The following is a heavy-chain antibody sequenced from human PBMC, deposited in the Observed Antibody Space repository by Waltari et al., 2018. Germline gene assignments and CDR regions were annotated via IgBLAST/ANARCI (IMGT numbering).Heavy chain of an antibody. Sequence: QVQLVQSGAEVAKPGASVRVSCKASGYTLNTCFMPWVRPAPGQGLEWRGMINPNGGGTSYAQRFQGRVTMASDTSTSTVYMELRSLRSEDTAVYFCARDKGQPPLYGMDVWGQGTTVTVSS. CDR1: GYTLNTCF. CDR2: INPNGGGT. CDR3: ARDKGQPPLYGMDV. J-gene: IGHJ6*02. V-gene: IGHV1-46*02.